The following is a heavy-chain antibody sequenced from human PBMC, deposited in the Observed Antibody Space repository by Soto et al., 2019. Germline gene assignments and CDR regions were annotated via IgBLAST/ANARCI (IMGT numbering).Heavy chain of an antibody. J-gene: IGHJ4*02. CDR3: ARGPRKQLWVGYFDY. D-gene: IGHD1-1*01. CDR1: GYTFTDYY. Sequence: GASVKVSCKASGYTFTDYYIHWVRQAPGQGLEWMGWINPNSNTYVTNYAQKFQGWATMTSDTSITTAYLEVDRLKSDDTAGYYCARGPRKQLWVGYFDYWGQGTLVTVSS. V-gene: IGHV1-2*04. CDR2: INPNSNTYVT.